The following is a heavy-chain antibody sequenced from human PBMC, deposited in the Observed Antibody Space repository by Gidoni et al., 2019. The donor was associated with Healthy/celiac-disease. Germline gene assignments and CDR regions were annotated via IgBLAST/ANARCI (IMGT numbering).Heavy chain of an antibody. CDR3: ASVGPFGTLGYYFDY. Sequence: QVQRQESGPGRVTPSQTLSLTGTVPGGSISSGGYYWSWIRQHQGKGLEGIGYFYHSGSTSYNPSLKSRVTISVDTSKNQFSLQLSSVTAADTAVYYCASVGPFGTLGYYFDYCGQGTLVTVSS. CDR1: GGSISSGGYY. V-gene: IGHV4-31*03. J-gene: IGHJ4*02. CDR2: FYHSGST. D-gene: IGHD3-10*01.